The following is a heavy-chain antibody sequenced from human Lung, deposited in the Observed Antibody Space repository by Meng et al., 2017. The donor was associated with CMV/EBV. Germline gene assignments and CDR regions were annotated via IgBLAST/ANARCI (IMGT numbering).Heavy chain of an antibody. V-gene: IGHV3-13*01. CDR1: GFTFSTHD. D-gene: IGHD2-2*01. Sequence: GESLKIPCTASGFTFSTHDFHWVRQPTGKGLEWVSSIGTVGDTYSIGSVKGRFIISREDAKNSVYLQMNGLRDGDTGLYYCARARSRTHFDYWGQGALVTVSS. J-gene: IGHJ4*02. CDR3: ARARSRTHFDY. CDR2: IGTVGDT.